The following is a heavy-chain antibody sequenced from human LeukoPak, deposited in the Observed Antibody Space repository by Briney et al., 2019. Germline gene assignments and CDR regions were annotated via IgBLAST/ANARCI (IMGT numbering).Heavy chain of an antibody. V-gene: IGHV5-51*01. D-gene: IGHD5-18*01. J-gene: IGHJ4*02. CDR1: GYSFTSYW. CDR3: ARLYSSGAPIDY. Sequence: GESLNISCMGSGYSFTSYWVGWVRQMPGKGREWMGIIYPGDYDTRYSPSFQGQVTISADKSISTAYLQWSSLKASDTAMYYCARLYSSGAPIDYWGQGTLVTVSS. CDR2: IYPGDYDT.